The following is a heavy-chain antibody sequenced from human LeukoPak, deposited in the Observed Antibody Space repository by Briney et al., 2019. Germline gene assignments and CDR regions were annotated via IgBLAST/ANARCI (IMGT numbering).Heavy chain of an antibody. CDR2: LIPIYGSA. CDR1: GGSFTFTSHA. CDR3: AGFFYDNSGDAFDL. Sequence: SVTVSCKASGGSFTFTSHAISWVRQAPGQGLEWMGGLIPIYGSANYAQKFQGRVTITSDESTRTVYMELSSLRPKDSAVYYCAGFFYDNSGDAFDLWGQGTMVTVSS. J-gene: IGHJ3*01. D-gene: IGHD3-22*01. V-gene: IGHV1-69*13.